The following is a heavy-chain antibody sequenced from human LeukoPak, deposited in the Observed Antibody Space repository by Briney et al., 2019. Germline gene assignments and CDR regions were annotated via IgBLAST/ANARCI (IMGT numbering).Heavy chain of an antibody. V-gene: IGHV3-23*01. Sequence: GGSLRLSCAASGLRFTSYVMSWARQAPGKGLEWVSTISGRGGTTYYADSVKGRFTISRDNSKDTLYLEMHGLRVEDTAVYYCAKDDRSNSSTYYFDYWGQGTLVTVSS. CDR3: AKDDRSNSSTYYFDY. D-gene: IGHD3-22*01. CDR1: GLRFTSYV. J-gene: IGHJ4*02. CDR2: ISGRGGTT.